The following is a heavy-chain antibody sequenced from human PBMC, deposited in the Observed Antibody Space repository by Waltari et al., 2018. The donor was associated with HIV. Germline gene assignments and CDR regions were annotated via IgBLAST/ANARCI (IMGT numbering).Heavy chain of an antibody. CDR1: GFTFSSYA. J-gene: IGHJ4*02. D-gene: IGHD6-13*01. CDR2: SSGSGGST. Sequence: EVQVVESGGGLVQPGGSLRLSCAASGFTFSSYAMTWVRQAPGKGLEWVSGSSGSGGSTNYADSVKGRFTISRDNSKNTLYLQMNSLRAEDTAVYYCAKGLFSGNDYWGQGTLVTVSS. V-gene: IGHV3-23*04. CDR3: AKGLFSGNDY.